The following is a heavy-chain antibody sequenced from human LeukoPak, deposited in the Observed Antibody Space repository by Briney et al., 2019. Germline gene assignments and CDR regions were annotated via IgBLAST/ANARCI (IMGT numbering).Heavy chain of an antibody. CDR3: ARGRYYGMDV. Sequence: GGSLRLSCAASGFTFNSYWMHWVRQAPGKGLVWASRINSDGSSTTHADSVKGRFTISRDNAKNTLYLQMNSLRAEDTAVYYCARGRYYGMDVWGQGTTVTVSS. CDR2: INSDGSST. V-gene: IGHV3-74*01. CDR1: GFTFNSYW. J-gene: IGHJ6*02.